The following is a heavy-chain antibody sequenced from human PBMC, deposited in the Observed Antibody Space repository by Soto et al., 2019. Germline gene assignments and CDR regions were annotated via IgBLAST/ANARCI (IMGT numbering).Heavy chain of an antibody. CDR2: IYYSGSS. CDR3: ARYYCTSTTCYYFDY. V-gene: IGHV4-59*01. J-gene: IGHJ4*02. D-gene: IGHD2-2*01. CDR1: GGSISSYY. Sequence: PSETLSLTCTVSGGSISSYYWSWIRQPPGKGLEWIGYIYYSGSSNYNPSLKSRATISVDTSKNQFSLKLNSVTAADTAVYYCARYYCTSTTCYYFDYWGQGTLVTVSS.